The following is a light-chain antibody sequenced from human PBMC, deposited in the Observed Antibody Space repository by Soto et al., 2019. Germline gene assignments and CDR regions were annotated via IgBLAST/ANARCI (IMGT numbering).Light chain of an antibody. CDR3: HQYASSPLT. CDR1: QSVAKNF. Sequence: EIVLTQSPGTLSLSPGERATLSCRASQSVAKNFLAWYQQKPGQAPRLLIYGASSKASGIPARFSGSGSGTDFTLTISRLEPEDFAVFYCHQYASSPLTFGGGTKVEI. V-gene: IGKV3-20*01. J-gene: IGKJ4*01. CDR2: GAS.